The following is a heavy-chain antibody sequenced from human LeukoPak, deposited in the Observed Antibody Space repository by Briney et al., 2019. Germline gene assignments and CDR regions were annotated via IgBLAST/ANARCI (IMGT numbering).Heavy chain of an antibody. CDR1: GGSFSGYY. J-gene: IGHJ4*02. CDR3: ARVKSDCSSTSCYSGYFDY. Sequence: PSETLSLTRAVYGGSFSGYYWSWIRQPPGKGLEWIGEINHSGSTNYNPSLKSRVTISVDTSKNQFSLKLSSVTAADTAVYYCARVKSDCSSTSCYSGYFDYWGQGTLVTVSS. D-gene: IGHD2-2*01. V-gene: IGHV4-34*01. CDR2: INHSGST.